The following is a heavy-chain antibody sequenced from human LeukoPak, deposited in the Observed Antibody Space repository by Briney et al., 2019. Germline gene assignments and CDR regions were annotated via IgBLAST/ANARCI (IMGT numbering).Heavy chain of an antibody. J-gene: IGHJ4*02. D-gene: IGHD5-24*01. V-gene: IGHV1-69*05. CDR3: ARPRDGYNYGFDY. Sequence: SVKVSCKASGGTFSSYAISWVRQAPGQGLEWMGRIIPIFGTANYAQKFQGRVTITTDESTSTAYMELSSLRSEDTAVYYCARPRDGYNYGFDYWGQGTPVTVSS. CDR1: GGTFSSYA. CDR2: IIPIFGTA.